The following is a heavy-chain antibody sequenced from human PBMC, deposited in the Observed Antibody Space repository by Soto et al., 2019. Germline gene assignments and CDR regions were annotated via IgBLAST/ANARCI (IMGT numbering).Heavy chain of an antibody. CDR2: ISGSGGST. Sequence: VQLVESGGDVVQPGRSLRLSCAASGFTFSSYAMSWVRQAPGKGLEWVSAISGSGGSTYYADSVKGRFTISRDNSKNTLYLQMNSLRAEDTAVYYCAKEGSVAGWREGYWGQGTLVTVSS. J-gene: IGHJ4*02. V-gene: IGHV3-23*04. CDR1: GFTFSSYA. CDR3: AKEGSVAGWREGY. D-gene: IGHD6-19*01.